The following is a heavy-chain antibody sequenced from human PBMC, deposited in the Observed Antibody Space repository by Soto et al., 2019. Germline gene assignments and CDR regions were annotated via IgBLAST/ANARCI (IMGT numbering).Heavy chain of an antibody. Sequence: PGGSLRLSCAASGFIFSNYAMSGVRQAPGGGLEWVSAISGSGATTYYPDSVKGRFTISRDNSKNTLYLQMNNLRADDTAVYYCTKGGIPRRYNIPKVDFDYWGKGSLGTVS. D-gene: IGHD1-1*01. V-gene: IGHV3-23*01. CDR2: ISGSGATT. CDR1: GFIFSNYA. CDR3: TKGGIPRRYNIPKVDFDY. J-gene: IGHJ4*02.